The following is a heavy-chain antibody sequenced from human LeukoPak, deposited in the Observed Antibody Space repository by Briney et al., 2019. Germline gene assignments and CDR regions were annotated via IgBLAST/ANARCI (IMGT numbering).Heavy chain of an antibody. CDR1: GFTFSSYT. CDR2: ITSTSTYI. J-gene: IGHJ4*02. CDR3: VRRGPNNSGLDY. V-gene: IGHV3-21*01. D-gene: IGHD5-12*01. Sequence: PGGSLRLSCAASGFTFSSYTFKWVRQAPGKGLEWVASITSTSTYIYYSDSVQGRFAASRDNAKNSLYLQMNSLRAEDTAVFYCVRRGPNNSGLDYWGQGTLVTVSS.